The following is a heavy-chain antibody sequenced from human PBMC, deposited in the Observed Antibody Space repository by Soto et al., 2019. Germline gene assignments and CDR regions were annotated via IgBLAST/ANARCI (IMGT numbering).Heavy chain of an antibody. V-gene: IGHV1-69*02. CDR2: IIPILGIA. Sequence: GASVKVSCKASGGTFSSYTISWVRQAPGQGLEWMGRIIPILGIANYAQKFQGRVTITADKSTSTAYMELSSLRSEDTAVYYCARSPYCSGGSCYSLSWFDPWGQGTLVTVSS. D-gene: IGHD2-15*01. CDR1: GGTFSSYT. J-gene: IGHJ5*02. CDR3: ARSPYCSGGSCYSLSWFDP.